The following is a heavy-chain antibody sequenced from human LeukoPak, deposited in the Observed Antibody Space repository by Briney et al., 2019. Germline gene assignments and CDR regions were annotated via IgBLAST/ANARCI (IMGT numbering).Heavy chain of an antibody. CDR1: RFAFSNYV. V-gene: IGHV3-23*05. Sequence: PGGSLRLSCAASRFAFSNYVMNWXRXXXXXXXXXXXSLPGTGRPTFYYGFMKGRSTIPTDNSKNTLYLQMTSLKAQDTAVYYCAKRGSDFRALEYWGQVTLVTVSS. CDR2: LPGTGRPT. D-gene: IGHD3-3*01. J-gene: IGHJ4*02. CDR3: AKRGSDFRALEY.